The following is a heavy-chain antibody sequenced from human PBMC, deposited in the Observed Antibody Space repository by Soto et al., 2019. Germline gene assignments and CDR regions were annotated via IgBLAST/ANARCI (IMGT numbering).Heavy chain of an antibody. CDR2: TYYRSKWYS. CDR1: GDSVSSASTA. J-gene: IGHJ4*02. CDR3: ARGSYYSGWV. Sequence: SQTLSLTCAISGDSVSSASTAWSWIRQSPSRGLEWLGRTYYRSKWYSDYAVSVKSRITINPDTSKNQFSLQLNSVTPEDTAVYYCARGSYYSGWVWGPGPLVTVSS. D-gene: IGHD6-19*01. V-gene: IGHV6-1*01.